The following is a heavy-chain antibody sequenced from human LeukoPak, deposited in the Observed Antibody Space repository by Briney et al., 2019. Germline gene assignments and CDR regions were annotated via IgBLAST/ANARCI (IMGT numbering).Heavy chain of an antibody. CDR2: IYTSGST. Sequence: SQTLSLTCTVSGGSISSYYWSWIRQPAGKGLEWIGRIYTSGSTNYNPSLKSRVTMSVDTSKNQFSLKLSSVTAADTAVYYCARERPPYYYEPYYFDYWGQGTLVTVSS. CDR1: GGSISSYY. J-gene: IGHJ4*02. D-gene: IGHD3-22*01. CDR3: ARERPPYYYEPYYFDY. V-gene: IGHV4-4*07.